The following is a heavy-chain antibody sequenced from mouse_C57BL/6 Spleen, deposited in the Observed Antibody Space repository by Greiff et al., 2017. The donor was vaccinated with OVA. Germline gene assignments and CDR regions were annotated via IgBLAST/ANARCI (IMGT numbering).Heavy chain of an antibody. CDR1: GYTFTSYW. J-gene: IGHJ1*03. Sequence: QVQLQQPGTELVKPGASVKLSCKASGYTFTSYWMHWVKQRPGPGLEWIGNINPSNGGTNYNEKFKSKATLTVDKSSSTAYMQLSSLTSEDSAVYYCAREGLRQGYFDVWGTGTTVTVSS. CDR2: INPSNGGT. CDR3: AREGLRQGYFDV. D-gene: IGHD2-4*01. V-gene: IGHV1-53*01.